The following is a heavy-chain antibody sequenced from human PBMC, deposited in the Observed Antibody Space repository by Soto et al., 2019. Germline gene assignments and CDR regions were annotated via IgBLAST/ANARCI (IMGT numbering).Heavy chain of an antibody. J-gene: IGHJ4*02. CDR1: GFTFSSYA. Sequence: GGSLRLSCAASGFTFSSYAMHWVRQAPGKGLEWVAVISYDGSNKYYADSVKGRFTISRDNSKNTLYLQMNSLRAEDTAVYYCAREYVRGPKFDYWGQGTQVTVSS. CDR2: ISYDGSNK. CDR3: AREYVRGPKFDY. D-gene: IGHD3-10*02. V-gene: IGHV3-30-3*01.